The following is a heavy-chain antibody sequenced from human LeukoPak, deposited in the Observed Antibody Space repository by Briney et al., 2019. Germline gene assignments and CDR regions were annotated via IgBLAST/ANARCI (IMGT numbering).Heavy chain of an antibody. Sequence: ASVKVSCKASGYTFTSYYMHWVRQAPGQGLEWMGIINPSGGSTSYAQKFQGRVTMARDTSISTAYMELSRLRSDDTAVYYCARDRGRRVAVAGLGYWGQGTLVTVSS. CDR2: INPSGGST. CDR3: ARDRGRRVAVAGLGY. D-gene: IGHD6-19*01. V-gene: IGHV1-46*01. J-gene: IGHJ4*02. CDR1: GYTFTSYY.